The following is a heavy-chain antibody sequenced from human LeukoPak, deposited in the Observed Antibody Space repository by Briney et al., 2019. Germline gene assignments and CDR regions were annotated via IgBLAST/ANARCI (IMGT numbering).Heavy chain of an antibody. V-gene: IGHV1-46*01. Sequence: ASVKVSCKASGYTFTSYYMHWVRQAPGQGLEWMGIISPSGGSTSYAQKFQGRVTMTRDTSTSTVYMELSSLRSEDTAVYYCARDNNRPGPITQEYDSSGYHDYWGQGTLVTVSS. CDR1: GYTFTSYY. CDR3: ARDNNRPGPITQEYDSSGYHDY. J-gene: IGHJ4*02. D-gene: IGHD3-22*01. CDR2: ISPSGGST.